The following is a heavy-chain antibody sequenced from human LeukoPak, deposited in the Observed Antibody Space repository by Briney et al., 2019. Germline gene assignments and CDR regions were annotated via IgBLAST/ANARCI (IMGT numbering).Heavy chain of an antibody. Sequence: ASVKVSCKASGYTFTSYYMHWVRQAPGQGLEWMGIINPSGGSTSYAQKFQGRVTMTRDTSTSTVYMELSSLRSEDTAVYYCASETINTILGYYMDVWGKGTTVTVSS. CDR1: GYTFTSYY. V-gene: IGHV1-46*01. CDR3: ASETINTILGYYMDV. D-gene: IGHD3-3*01. J-gene: IGHJ6*03. CDR2: INPSGGST.